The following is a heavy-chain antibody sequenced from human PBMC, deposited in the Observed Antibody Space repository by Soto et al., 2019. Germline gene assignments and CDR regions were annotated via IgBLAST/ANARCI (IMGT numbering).Heavy chain of an antibody. Sequence: DLWASVKVSCKASGYTFTSYGISWVRQAPGQGLEWMGWINGFSSNTHYAENLQGRVTMTTDTVTSTAYMELRSLRSDDTAMYYCARASIRGVTSSPWGQGTLVTVSS. D-gene: IGHD3-10*01. CDR1: GYTFTSYG. CDR2: INGFSSNT. V-gene: IGHV1-18*04. CDR3: ARASIRGVTSSP. J-gene: IGHJ5*02.